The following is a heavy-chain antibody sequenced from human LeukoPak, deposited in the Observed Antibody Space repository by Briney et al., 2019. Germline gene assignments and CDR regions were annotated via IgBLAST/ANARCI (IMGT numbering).Heavy chain of an antibody. D-gene: IGHD2-21*02. V-gene: IGHV4-38-2*02. CDR1: GYYISSGYY. Sequence: SETLSLTCNVSGYYISSGYYWSWIRQPPGKGLEWIGGIYHSGYTFYNSSLKSRVTISVDTSKNQFSLKLSSVTAADTAVYYCARHYCGGDCYSSYFDYWGQGTLVTVSS. J-gene: IGHJ4*02. CDR2: IYHSGYT. CDR3: ARHYCGGDCYSSYFDY.